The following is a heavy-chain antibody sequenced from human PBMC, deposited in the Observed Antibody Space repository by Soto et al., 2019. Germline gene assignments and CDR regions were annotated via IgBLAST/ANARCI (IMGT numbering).Heavy chain of an antibody. D-gene: IGHD2-15*01. J-gene: IGHJ3*02. CDR3: ARTAVAATPHDAFDI. CDR2: IYHSGST. V-gene: IGHV4-30-2*01. CDR1: GGSISSGGYS. Sequence: QLQLQESGSGLVKPSQTLSLTCAVSGGSISSGGYSWSWIRQPPGKGLEWIGYIYHSGSTYYNPSLKSRVTISVDSSKNQFSLKLSSVTAADTAVYYCARTAVAATPHDAFDIWGQGTMVTVSS.